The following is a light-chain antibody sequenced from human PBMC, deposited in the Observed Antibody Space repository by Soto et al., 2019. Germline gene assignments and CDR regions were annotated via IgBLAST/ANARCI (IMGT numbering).Light chain of an antibody. J-gene: IGLJ3*02. Sequence: QSVLTQPPSVSAAPRQRVTISCSGSSSNIGNNAVNWYQQVPGKASKLLIHFDDRVASGISDRFSGSKSGTSASLAISGLQSEDEADYYCVAWDDSLNGPVFGGGTKVTVL. V-gene: IGLV1-36*01. CDR1: SSNIGNNA. CDR3: VAWDDSLNGPV. CDR2: FDD.